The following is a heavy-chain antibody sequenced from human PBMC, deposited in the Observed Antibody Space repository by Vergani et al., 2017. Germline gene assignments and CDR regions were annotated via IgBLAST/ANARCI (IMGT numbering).Heavy chain of an antibody. Sequence: QVQVVQSGAVVKKSGASVKVSCKPSGYTFSNYYMHWVRQAPGQGLEWMGIINPSGGHTNYAQKFQGRVTMTRDTSTSTVYMELSSLRSEDTAIYYCARGDYGILTGYRYWGQGTLVTVSA. D-gene: IGHD3-9*01. V-gene: IGHV1-46*03. CDR2: INPSGGHT. CDR3: ARGDYGILTGYRY. J-gene: IGHJ4*02. CDR1: GYTFSNYY.